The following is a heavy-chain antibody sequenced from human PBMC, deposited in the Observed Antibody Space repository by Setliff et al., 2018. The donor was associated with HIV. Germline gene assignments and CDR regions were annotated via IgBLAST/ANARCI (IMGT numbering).Heavy chain of an antibody. CDR1: GGSFSAYS. CDR2: IIGHSGDT. V-gene: IGHV4-34*12. J-gene: IGHJ2*01. D-gene: IGHD6-25*01. CDR3: ARDQRLLGIQPPYWYFDL. Sequence: PSETLSLTCGVFGGSFSAYSWNWIRQPPGKGLEWIGEIIGHSGDTNYNPSLKSRVTISMDTSNNHFSLNLTSLTAADTAVYYCARDQRLLGIQPPYWYFDLWGRGTLVTVSS.